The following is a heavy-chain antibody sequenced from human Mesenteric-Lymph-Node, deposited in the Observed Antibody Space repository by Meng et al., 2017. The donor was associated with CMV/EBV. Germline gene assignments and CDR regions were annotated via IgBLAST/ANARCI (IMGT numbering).Heavy chain of an antibody. V-gene: IGHV3-30*02. J-gene: IGHJ3*02. D-gene: IGHD1-26*01. CDR3: AKGKRGATLIDAFDI. Sequence: GGSLRLSCTASGFTFSIYSMNWVRQAPGKGLEWVAFIHYDGSSKYYAESVKGRFTISRDDSKNTLYLQMNSLRAEDTAVYYCAKGKRGATLIDAFDIWGQGTMVTVSS. CDR2: IHYDGSSK. CDR1: GFTFSIYS.